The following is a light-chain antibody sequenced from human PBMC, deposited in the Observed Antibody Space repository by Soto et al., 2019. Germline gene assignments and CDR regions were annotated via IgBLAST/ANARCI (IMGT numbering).Light chain of an antibody. CDR3: QQRGIWQIT. CDR2: DAS. V-gene: IGKV3-11*01. Sequence: EIVLTQSPATLSLSPGERATLSCRASQSISSYLAWYQQKPAQAPRLLIYDASNRATGIPARFSGSGSGTDFTLTISSLEPEDFAVYYCQQRGIWQITFGQGTRLEIK. J-gene: IGKJ5*01. CDR1: QSISSY.